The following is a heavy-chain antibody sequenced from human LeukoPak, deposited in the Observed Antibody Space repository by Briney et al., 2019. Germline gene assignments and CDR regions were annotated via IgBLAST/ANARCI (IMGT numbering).Heavy chain of an antibody. J-gene: IGHJ4*02. CDR2: ISAYNGNT. CDR1: GYTFTSYG. CDR3: ATDIAAAGPNAFDY. D-gene: IGHD6-13*01. Sequence: ASVKVSCKASGYTFTSYGNSWVRQAPGQGLEWMGWISAYNGNTNYAQKLQGRVTITTDTSTSTAYMELRSLRSDDTAVYYCATDIAAAGPNAFDYWGQGTLVTVSS. V-gene: IGHV1-18*01.